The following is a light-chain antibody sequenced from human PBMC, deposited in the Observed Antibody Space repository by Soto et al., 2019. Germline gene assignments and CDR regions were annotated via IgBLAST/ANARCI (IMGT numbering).Light chain of an antibody. J-gene: IGKJ1*01. CDR1: QSVASNN. CDR3: QQYGSSPRT. V-gene: IGKV3-20*01. CDR2: GAS. Sequence: EIVLTQSPGTLSLSPGERATLSCRASQSVASNNLAWYQQKPGQSPRLLIYGASSRARGIPDRFTGSGSGTDFILTISRLEPEDFAVYSCQQYGSSPRTFGQGTKVDIK.